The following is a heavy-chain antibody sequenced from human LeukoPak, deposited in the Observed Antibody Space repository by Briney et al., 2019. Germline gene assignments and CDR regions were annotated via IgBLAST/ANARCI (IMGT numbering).Heavy chain of an antibody. CDR1: GFTFSSYA. Sequence: PGGSLRLSCAASGFTFSSYAMSWVRQAPGKGLEWVSAISGSGGSTYYADSVKGRFTISRDNSKNTLYLQMNSLRAEDTAVYYCAREYGALGTSYGMDVWGQGTTVTVSS. V-gene: IGHV3-23*01. CDR2: ISGSGGST. D-gene: IGHD4-17*01. J-gene: IGHJ6*02. CDR3: AREYGALGTSYGMDV.